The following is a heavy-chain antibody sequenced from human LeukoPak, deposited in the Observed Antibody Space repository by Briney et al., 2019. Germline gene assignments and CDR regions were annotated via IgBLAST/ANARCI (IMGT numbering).Heavy chain of an antibody. CDR1: GFTFSSYA. CDR3: AKEKGIAVAGPPLGSYGMDV. J-gene: IGHJ6*02. Sequence: PGGSLRLSCAASGFTFSSYAMSWVRQAPGKGLEWVSAISGSGGSTYYADSVKGRFTISRDNSKNTLYLQMNSLRAEDTAVYYCAKEKGIAVAGPPLGSYGMDVWGQGTTVTVSS. V-gene: IGHV3-23*01. CDR2: ISGSGGST. D-gene: IGHD6-19*01.